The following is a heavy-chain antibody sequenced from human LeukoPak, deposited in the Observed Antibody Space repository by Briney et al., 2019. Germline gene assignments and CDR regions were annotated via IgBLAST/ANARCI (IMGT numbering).Heavy chain of an antibody. J-gene: IGHJ6*03. Sequence: GESLKISCKGSGYSFTSYWIGWVRQMPGKGLEWMGIIYPGDSDTRYSPSFQGQVTISADESISTAYLQWSSLKASDTAMYYCARSASPYDFWSGYYNYYYYYMDVWGKGTTVTVSS. CDR3: ARSASPYDFWSGYYNYYYYYMDV. V-gene: IGHV5-51*01. CDR1: GYSFTSYW. CDR2: IYPGDSDT. D-gene: IGHD3-3*01.